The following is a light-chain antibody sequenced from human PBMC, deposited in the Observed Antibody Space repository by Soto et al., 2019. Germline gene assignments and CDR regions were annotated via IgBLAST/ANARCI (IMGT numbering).Light chain of an antibody. J-gene: IGLJ2*01. Sequence: QSALTQPASVSGSPGQSITISCTGTSSDVGGYNYVSWYQQHPGKAPKLVIYDVSNRPSGVSNRFSGSKSGNTDSLTISGLQAEDEADYCCSSYTSSSTVVFGGGTKLTGL. CDR1: SSDVGGYNY. CDR2: DVS. CDR3: SSYTSSSTVV. V-gene: IGLV2-14*01.